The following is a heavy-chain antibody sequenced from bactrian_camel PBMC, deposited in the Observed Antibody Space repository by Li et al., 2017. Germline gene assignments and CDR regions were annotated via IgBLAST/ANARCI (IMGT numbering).Heavy chain of an antibody. CDR1: GFTFSRYC. V-gene: IGHV3S10*01. CDR3: AARDRVYGGRCVASANFYHA. D-gene: IGHD6*01. J-gene: IGHJ4*01. Sequence: EVQLVESGGGSVQPGGSLRLSCEVSGFTFSRYCVRWFRQAPGKEREGVAAVDIDNSTVYAKSLKGRFTISQDGNKNTVYLQMNSLKPEDTAVYYCAARDRVYGGRCVASANFYHAWGQGTQVTVS. CDR2: VDIDNST.